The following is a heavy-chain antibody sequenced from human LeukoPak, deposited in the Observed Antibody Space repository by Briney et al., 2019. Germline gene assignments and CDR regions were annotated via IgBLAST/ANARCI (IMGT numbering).Heavy chain of an antibody. CDR1: GFTFSSYG. Sequence: PGGSLRLSCAASGFTFSSYGMHWVRQAPGKGLEWVAVISYDGSNKYYADSVKGRFTISRDNSKNTLYLQMNSLRAEDTAVYYCAKGITRTDIVVVVAARSDAFDIWGQGTMVTVSS. D-gene: IGHD2-15*01. CDR2: ISYDGSNK. V-gene: IGHV3-30*18. CDR3: AKGITRTDIVVVVAARSDAFDI. J-gene: IGHJ3*02.